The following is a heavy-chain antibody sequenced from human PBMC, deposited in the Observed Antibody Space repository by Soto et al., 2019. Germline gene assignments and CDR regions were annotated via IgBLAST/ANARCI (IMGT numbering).Heavy chain of an antibody. D-gene: IGHD4-17*01. CDR1: GFTFSSYG. J-gene: IGHJ4*02. Sequence: QVQLVESGGGVVQPGRSLRLSCAASGFTFSSYGMHWVRQAPGKGLEWVAVISYDGSNKYYADSVKGRFTISRDNSKNTLYLQMNSLRAGDTAVYYGAKGGVTTRGGTDYWGQGTLVTVSS. V-gene: IGHV3-30*18. CDR2: ISYDGSNK. CDR3: AKGGVTTRGGTDY.